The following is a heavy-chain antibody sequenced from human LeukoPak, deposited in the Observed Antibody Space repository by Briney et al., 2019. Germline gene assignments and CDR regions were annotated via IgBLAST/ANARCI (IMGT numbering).Heavy chain of an antibody. V-gene: IGHV3-33*01. CDR3: ARDKFRFDN. CDR2: IWYNGSKK. CDR1: GFIFSSYG. D-gene: IGHD3-10*01. Sequence: GRSLSLSCAASGFIFSSYGMHWVRQAPGKGLEWVAVIWYNGSKKYYADSVKGRFTISRDNSKNTLYLQMNSLRAEDTAVYYCARDKFRFDNWGQGTLVTVSS. J-gene: IGHJ4*02.